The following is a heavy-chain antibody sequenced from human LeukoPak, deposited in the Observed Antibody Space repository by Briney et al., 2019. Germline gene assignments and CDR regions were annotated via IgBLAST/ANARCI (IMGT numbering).Heavy chain of an antibody. CDR1: GGSISSYY. CDR2: IYYSGST. V-gene: IGHV4-59*01. CDR3: ARDTDTAMAY. D-gene: IGHD5-18*01. Sequence: PSVTLSLTCTLSGGSISSYYWSWIRQPPGKGLEWIGYIYYSGSTNYNPSLKSRVTISVDTSKNQFSLKLSSVTAADTAVYYCARDTDTAMAYWGQGTLVTLST. J-gene: IGHJ4*02.